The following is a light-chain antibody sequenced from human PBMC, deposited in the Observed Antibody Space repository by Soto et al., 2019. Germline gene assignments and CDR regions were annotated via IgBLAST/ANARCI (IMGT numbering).Light chain of an antibody. CDR1: SSDVGGYNY. CDR2: EVS. Sequence: QSALTQPASVSGSPGQSITISCTGTSSDVGGYNYVSWYQHHPDMAPKLMIYEVSNRPSGVSNRFSGSKSGNTASLTISGLQAGDEADYYCSSYTRSSTYVFGTGTKLTVL. J-gene: IGLJ1*01. V-gene: IGLV2-14*01. CDR3: SSYTRSSTYV.